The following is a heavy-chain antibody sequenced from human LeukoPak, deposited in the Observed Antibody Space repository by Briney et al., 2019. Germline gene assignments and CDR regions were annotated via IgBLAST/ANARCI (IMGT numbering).Heavy chain of an antibody. CDR1: GYTFTGYY. CDR2: INPSGGGT. D-gene: IGHD1-20*01. V-gene: IGHV1-46*01. CDR3: ARDPYISGTTSLLDY. J-gene: IGHJ4*02. Sequence: GASVKVSCKASGYTFTGYYMHWVRQVPGQGLEWMGIINPSGGGTTYAQKFQGRVTMTRDTSTSTVYMELSSLRSEDTAVYYCARDPYISGTTSLLDYWGQGTLVTVSS.